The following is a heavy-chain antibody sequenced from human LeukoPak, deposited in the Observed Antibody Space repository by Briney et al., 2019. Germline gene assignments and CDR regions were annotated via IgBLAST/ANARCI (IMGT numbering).Heavy chain of an antibody. V-gene: IGHV3-11*04. CDR3: ARDEGGVITFGGVIAPLDY. D-gene: IGHD3-16*02. CDR1: GFTFSDYY. CDR2: ISRSGNNI. Sequence: GGSLRLSCVASGFTFSDYYMSWIRQAPGEGLEWVSYISRSGNNIYYADSVKGRFTISRDSAKISVYLQMNSLRAEDTAVYYCARDEGGVITFGGVIAPLDYWGQGTLVTVSS. J-gene: IGHJ4*02.